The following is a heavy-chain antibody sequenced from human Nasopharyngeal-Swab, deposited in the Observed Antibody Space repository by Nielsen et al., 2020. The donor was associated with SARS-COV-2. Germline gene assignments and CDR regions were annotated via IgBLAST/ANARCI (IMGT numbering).Heavy chain of an antibody. J-gene: IGHJ5*02. CDR1: GFTFSSYA. Sequence: GESLKISCAASGFTFSSYAISWVRQAPGKGLEWVSTINYNSAYTYYADSVKGRFTISRDNSKNTLYLQMNSLRAEDTAVYYCAKGADLWGQGTLVTVSS. V-gene: IGHV3-23*01. CDR2: INYNSAYT. CDR3: AKGADL.